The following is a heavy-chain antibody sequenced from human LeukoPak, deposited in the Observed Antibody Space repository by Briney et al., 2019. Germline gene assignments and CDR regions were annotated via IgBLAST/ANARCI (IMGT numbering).Heavy chain of an antibody. J-gene: IGHJ4*02. CDR3: AKDSSLMTGSFDY. CDR2: ISWNSGSI. D-gene: IGHD3-9*01. Sequence: GTSLRLSCAASGFTFDDYAMHWVRQAPGKGLEWVSGISWNSGSIGYADSVKGRFTISRDNAKNSLYLQMNSLRAEDTALYYCAKDSSLMTGSFDYWGQGTLVTVSS. V-gene: IGHV3-9*01. CDR1: GFTFDDYA.